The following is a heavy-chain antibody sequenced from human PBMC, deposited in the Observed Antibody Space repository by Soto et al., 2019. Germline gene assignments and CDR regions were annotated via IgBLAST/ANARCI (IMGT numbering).Heavy chain of an antibody. Sequence: EVQLLESGGGLVQPGGSLRLSCAASGFTFSSYAMRWVRQAPGKGLEWVSAISGSGDSTYYADSVKGRFTVSRDTSKNELYQQMNSLRAEDRAVYYCARRGSGSYYDYWGQGTLVTVSS. CDR3: ARRGSGSYYDY. D-gene: IGHD1-26*01. CDR1: GFTFSSYA. J-gene: IGHJ4*02. V-gene: IGHV3-23*01. CDR2: ISGSGDST.